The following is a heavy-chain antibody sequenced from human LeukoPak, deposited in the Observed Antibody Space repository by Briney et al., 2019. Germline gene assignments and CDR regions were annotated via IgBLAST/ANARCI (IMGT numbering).Heavy chain of an antibody. Sequence: GESLKISCKGSGYSFTSYWIGWVRQMPGKGLEWMGIIYPGDSDTRYSPSFQGQVTISADKSISIAYLQWSSLKASDTAMYYCARVQVVVVAANWFDPWGQGTLVTVSS. V-gene: IGHV5-51*01. D-gene: IGHD2-15*01. CDR2: IYPGDSDT. CDR3: ARVQVVVVAANWFDP. J-gene: IGHJ5*02. CDR1: GYSFTSYW.